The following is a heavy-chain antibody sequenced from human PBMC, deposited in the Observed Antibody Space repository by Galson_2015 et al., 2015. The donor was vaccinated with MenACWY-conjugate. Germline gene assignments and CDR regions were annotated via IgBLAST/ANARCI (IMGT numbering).Heavy chain of an antibody. Sequence: SVKVSCKASGGTFSSYAISWVRQAPGQGLEWMGGIIPIFGTANYAQKLQGRVTMTTDTSTSTAYMELRSLRSDDTAVYYCAREESSGWYGYWGQGTLVTVSS. CDR3: AREESSGWYGY. CDR2: IIPIFGTA. CDR1: GGTFSSYA. J-gene: IGHJ4*02. D-gene: IGHD6-19*01. V-gene: IGHV1-69*05.